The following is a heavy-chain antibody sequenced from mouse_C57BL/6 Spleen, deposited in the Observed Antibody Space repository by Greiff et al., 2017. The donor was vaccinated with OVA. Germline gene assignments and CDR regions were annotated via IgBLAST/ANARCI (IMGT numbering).Heavy chain of an antibody. Sequence: VQLQQSGPELVKPGASVKISCKASGYTFTDYYMNWVKQSHGKSLEWIGDINPNNGGTSYNQKFKGKATLTVDKSSSTAYMELRSLTSEDSAVYYCARGDYYGSSGGYFDVWGTGTTVTVSS. J-gene: IGHJ1*03. CDR2: INPNNGGT. CDR1: GYTFTDYY. D-gene: IGHD1-1*01. V-gene: IGHV1-26*01. CDR3: ARGDYYGSSGGYFDV.